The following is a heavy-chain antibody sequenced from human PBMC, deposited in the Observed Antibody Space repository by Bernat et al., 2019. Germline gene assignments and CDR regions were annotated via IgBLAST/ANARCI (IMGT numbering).Heavy chain of an antibody. Sequence: EVQLVESGGGLVKPGGSLRLSCAASGFTFSSYSMNWVRQAPGKGLEWVSSISSSSSYIYYADSVKGRFTISRDNAKNSLYLQMNSLRAEDTAVYYCARSSGGLPYLDYWGQGTLVTVSS. D-gene: IGHD1-26*01. CDR2: ISSSSSYI. J-gene: IGHJ4*02. CDR1: GFTFSSYS. CDR3: ARSSGGLPYLDY. V-gene: IGHV3-21*01.